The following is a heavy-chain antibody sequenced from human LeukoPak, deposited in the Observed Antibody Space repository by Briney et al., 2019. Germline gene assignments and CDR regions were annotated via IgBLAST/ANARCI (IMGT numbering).Heavy chain of an antibody. CDR3: GRVTGYSSGYVY. Sequence: GGSLRLSCVASGITFSNYAVSWVRQAPEEGLDWVSVISGSAHKIRYADSVKGRFTISRDNSENIVYLQMNNLRAEDTAVYCAGRVTGYSSGYVYWGQGTLVTVSS. J-gene: IGHJ4*02. V-gene: IGHV3-23*01. CDR2: ISGSAHKI. D-gene: IGHD5-18*01. CDR1: GITFSNYA.